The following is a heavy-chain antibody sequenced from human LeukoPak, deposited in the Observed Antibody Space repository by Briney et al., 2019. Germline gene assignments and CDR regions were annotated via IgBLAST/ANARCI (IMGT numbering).Heavy chain of an antibody. Sequence: GGSLRLSCAASGFTVSSNYMSWVRLAPGKGLEWVSVIYSGGSTYYADSVKGRFTISRDNSKNTLYLQMNSLIAEDTAVYYCATNIGSSGWYGGSFDYWGQGTLVTVSS. CDR1: GFTVSSNY. CDR3: ATNIGSSGWYGGSFDY. CDR2: IYSGGST. D-gene: IGHD6-19*01. J-gene: IGHJ4*02. V-gene: IGHV3-53*01.